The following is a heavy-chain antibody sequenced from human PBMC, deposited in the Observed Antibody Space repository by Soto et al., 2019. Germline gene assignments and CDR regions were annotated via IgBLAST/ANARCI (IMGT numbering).Heavy chain of an antibody. J-gene: IGHJ4*02. Sequence: GGSLRRSCAVSGFNLMSYWMSWVRQAPGKGLEWVSAISGSGGSTYYADSVKGRFTISRDNSKNTLYLQMNSLRAEDTAVHYCANGQWLSHYWGQGTLVTVSS. D-gene: IGHD6-19*01. V-gene: IGHV3-23*01. CDR3: ANGQWLSHY. CDR1: GFNLMSYW. CDR2: ISGSGGST.